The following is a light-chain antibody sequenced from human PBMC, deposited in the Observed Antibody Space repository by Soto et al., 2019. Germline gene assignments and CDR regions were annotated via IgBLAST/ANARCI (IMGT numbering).Light chain of an antibody. Sequence: QSALTQPASVSGSPGQSIAISCTGTSSDVGAYNYVSWYQQHPGKVPKLVIYDVTNRPSGVSDRFSGTKSGNTASLTISGHQAEDEADYYCSSYTSNTAPYVFGTGTKLTVL. CDR2: DVT. V-gene: IGLV2-14*01. CDR3: SSYTSNTAPYV. J-gene: IGLJ1*01. CDR1: SSDVGAYNY.